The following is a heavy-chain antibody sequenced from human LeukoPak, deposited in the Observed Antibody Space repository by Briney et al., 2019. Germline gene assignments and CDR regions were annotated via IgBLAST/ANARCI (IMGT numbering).Heavy chain of an antibody. D-gene: IGHD6-19*01. V-gene: IGHV1-8*02. CDR2: MNPNSGNT. Sequence: GASVKVSCKASGYTFTSYGISWVRQATGQGLEWMGWMNPNSGNTGYAQKFQGRVTMTRNTSISTAYMELSSLRSEDTAVYYCARWKQWLGRGDNWFDPWGQGTLVTVSS. J-gene: IGHJ5*02. CDR1: GYTFTSYG. CDR3: ARWKQWLGRGDNWFDP.